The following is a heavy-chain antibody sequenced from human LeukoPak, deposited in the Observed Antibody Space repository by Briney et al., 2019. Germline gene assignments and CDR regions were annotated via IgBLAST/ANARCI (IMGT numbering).Heavy chain of an antibody. Sequence: SVKVSCKASGGTFSSYAISWVRQAPGQGLEWMGRIIPIFGTANYAQKFQGRVTITTDESTSTAYMELSSLRSEDTAVYYCAGDPGTRVVTPGVIWFDPWGQGTLVTVSS. CDR3: AGDPGTRVVTPGVIWFDP. CDR1: GGTFSSYA. V-gene: IGHV1-69*05. CDR2: IIPIFGTA. J-gene: IGHJ5*02. D-gene: IGHD4-23*01.